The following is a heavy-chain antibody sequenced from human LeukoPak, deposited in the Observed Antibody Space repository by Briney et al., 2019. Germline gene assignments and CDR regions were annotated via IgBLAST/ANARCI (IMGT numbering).Heavy chain of an antibody. CDR1: GGSMSPYY. D-gene: IGHD3-22*01. Sequence: SETLSLTCIVSGGSMSPYYWSWIRQPPGKGLERIAYMYYSGTTIANPSFKSRVTISVDTSKNQFSLKLGSVTAADTALYYCVRGDRYWYFDLWGRGTLVTVSS. J-gene: IGHJ2*01. CDR2: MYYSGTT. CDR3: VRGDRYWYFDL. V-gene: IGHV4-59*01.